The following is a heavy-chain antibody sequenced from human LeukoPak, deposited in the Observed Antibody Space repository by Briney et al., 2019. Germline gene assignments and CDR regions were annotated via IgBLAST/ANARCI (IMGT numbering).Heavy chain of an antibody. V-gene: IGHV3-23*01. CDR2: ISGSGGST. Sequence: SGGSLRLSCAASGFTFSNYAMSWVRRAPGKGLEWVSGISGSGGSTYYADSVKGRFTISRDNSKNTLYLQMNSLRAEDTAVYFCAKVEETPLLVVVPDAGFDYWGQGTLVTVSS. CDR3: AKVEETPLLVVVPDAGFDY. J-gene: IGHJ4*02. CDR1: GFTFSNYA. D-gene: IGHD2-2*01.